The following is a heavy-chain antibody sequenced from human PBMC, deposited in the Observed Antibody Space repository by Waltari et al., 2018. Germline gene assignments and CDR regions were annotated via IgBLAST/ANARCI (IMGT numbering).Heavy chain of an antibody. V-gene: IGHV3-48*01. J-gene: IGHJ4*02. CDR3: APLRRPGRS. CDR2: ISSSSSTI. CDR1: GFTFSSYS. Sequence: EVQLVESGGGLVQPGGSLRLSCAASGFTFSSYSMNWVRQAPGKGLEWVSYISSSSSTIYYADSVKGRFTISRDKAKNSLYLQMNSLRAEDTAVYYCAPLRRPGRSWGQGTLVTVSS. D-gene: IGHD1-26*01.